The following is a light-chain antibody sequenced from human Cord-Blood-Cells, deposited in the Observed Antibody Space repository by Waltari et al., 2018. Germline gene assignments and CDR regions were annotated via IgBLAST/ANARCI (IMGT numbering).Light chain of an antibody. J-gene: IGLJ1*01. V-gene: IGLV2-14*01. CDR1: SSDVGGYNY. CDR2: DFS. CDR3: SSYTSSSTYV. Sequence: QSALTQPASVSGSPGQSITISCTGTSSDVGGYNYVSWYQQHPGKAPKLMVYDFSKRPSGVSNRFSGSKSGNTSSLNISGLQAEDEADYYCSSYTSSSTYVFGTGTKVTVL.